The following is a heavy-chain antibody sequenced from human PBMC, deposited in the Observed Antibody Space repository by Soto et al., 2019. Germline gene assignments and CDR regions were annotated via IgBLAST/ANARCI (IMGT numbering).Heavy chain of an antibody. V-gene: IGHV3-21*01. J-gene: IGHJ4*02. D-gene: IGHD2-21*01. CDR2: ISSSSSYI. CDR1: GFTFNNYA. CDR3: ARRTLWYYFDY. Sequence: GGSLRLSCAASGFTFNNYAMSWVRQAPGKGLEWVSSISSSSSYIYYADSVKGRFTISRDNAKNSLYLQMNSLRAEDTAVYYCARRTLWYYFDYWGQGTLVTVSS.